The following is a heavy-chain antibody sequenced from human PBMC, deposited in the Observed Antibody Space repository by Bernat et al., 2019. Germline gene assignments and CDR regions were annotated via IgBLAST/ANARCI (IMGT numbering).Heavy chain of an antibody. Sequence: DVQLLESGGGLAQPGGPLRLSCVASGFTFSSYSMSWVRQVPGKGLEWVSIISGSGATIYYADSVKDRFTISRDNSKNTLYLQMNSLRAEDTAVYYCAKEHYSCSGTSCSFSDYWGQGTLVTVSS. CDR2: ISGSGATI. CDR1: GFTFSSYS. J-gene: IGHJ4*02. V-gene: IGHV3-23*01. CDR3: AKEHYSCSGTSCSFSDY. D-gene: IGHD2-2*01.